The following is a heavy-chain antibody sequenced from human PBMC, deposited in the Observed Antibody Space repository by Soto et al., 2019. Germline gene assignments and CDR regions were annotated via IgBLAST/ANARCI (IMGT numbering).Heavy chain of an antibody. J-gene: IGHJ6*02. Sequence: GGSLRLSCSASGFTFSSYAMHWVCQAPGKGLEYVSAISSNGGSTYYADSVKGRFTISRDNSKNTLYLQMSSLRAEDTAVYYCVKGASSWHIRGMDVWGQGTTVTVSS. CDR2: ISSNGGST. CDR3: VKGASSWHIRGMDV. D-gene: IGHD6-13*01. CDR1: GFTFSSYA. V-gene: IGHV3-64D*06.